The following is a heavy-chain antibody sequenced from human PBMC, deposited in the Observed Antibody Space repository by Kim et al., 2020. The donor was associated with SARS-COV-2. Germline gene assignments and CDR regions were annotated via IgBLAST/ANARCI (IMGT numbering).Heavy chain of an antibody. CDR2: ISGSGGST. Sequence: GGSLRLSCAASGFTFSSYAMSWVRQAPGKGLEWVSAISGSGGSTYYADSVKGRFTISRDNSKNTLYLQMNSLRAEDTAVYYCAKILRIYYDSSDSEYYFDYWGQGTLVTVSS. J-gene: IGHJ4*02. CDR1: GFTFSSYA. CDR3: AKILRIYYDSSDSEYYFDY. V-gene: IGHV3-23*01. D-gene: IGHD3-22*01.